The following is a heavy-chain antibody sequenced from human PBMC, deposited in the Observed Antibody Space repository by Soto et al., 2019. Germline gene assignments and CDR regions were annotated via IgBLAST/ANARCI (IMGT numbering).Heavy chain of an antibody. CDR2: ISASGDRT. Sequence: EVQRLVSGGGSVQPGGSLRLSCEVSGFTLTNYAMSWVRQAPGKGLEWVSQISASGDRTYYADSVKGRFTISKDSSKNTLFLQMNSMRGEDSAVSYCEGSWPWGQGTMVTVSS. CDR3: EGSWP. V-gene: IGHV3-23*01. CDR1: GFTLTNYA. D-gene: IGHD5-12*01. J-gene: IGHJ3*01.